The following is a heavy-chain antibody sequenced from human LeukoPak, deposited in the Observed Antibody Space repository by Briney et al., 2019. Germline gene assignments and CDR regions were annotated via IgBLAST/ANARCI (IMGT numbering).Heavy chain of an antibody. V-gene: IGHV4-34*01. CDR1: GGSFSGYY. CDR2: INHSGST. Sequence: SETLSLTCAVYGGSFSGYYWSWIRQPPGKGLEWIGEINHSGSTNYNPSLKSRVTISLDTSKNQFSLNLRSMKASDTAVYYCARAFCVGDCFVLHIYFDSWGLGTPVTVSS. J-gene: IGHJ4*02. D-gene: IGHD2-21*02. CDR3: ARAFCVGDCFVLHIYFDS.